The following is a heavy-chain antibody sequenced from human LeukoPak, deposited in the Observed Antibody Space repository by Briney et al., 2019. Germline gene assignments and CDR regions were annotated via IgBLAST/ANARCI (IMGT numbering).Heavy chain of an antibody. V-gene: IGHV1-8*01. J-gene: IGHJ4*02. D-gene: IGHD1-14*01. CDR2: MNPNSGNT. CDR3: AYNNDY. Sequence: ASVKVSCKASGYTFTSYDINWVRQATGQGLEWMGWMNPNSGNTGNAQKFQGRVTMTTDTSTSTAYMELRSLRSDDTAVYYCAYNNDYWGQGTLVTVSS. CDR1: GYTFTSYD.